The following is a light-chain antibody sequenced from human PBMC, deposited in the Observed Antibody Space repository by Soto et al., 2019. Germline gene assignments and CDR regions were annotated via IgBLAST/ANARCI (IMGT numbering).Light chain of an antibody. CDR3: FSYTSSGTVV. Sequence: QSALTQPASVSGSPGQSITVSCTGTSSDVGGYNYVSWYQQHPGKAPQLMIYDVNNRPSGVSSRFSGSKSGNTASLTISGLQAEDEADYYCFSYTSSGTVVFGGGTQLTVL. CDR1: SSDVGGYNY. J-gene: IGLJ2*01. V-gene: IGLV2-14*03. CDR2: DVN.